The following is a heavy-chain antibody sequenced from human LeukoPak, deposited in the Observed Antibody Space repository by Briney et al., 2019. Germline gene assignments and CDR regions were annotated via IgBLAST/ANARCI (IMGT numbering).Heavy chain of an antibody. Sequence: GGSLRLSCAASRFTFDEYGMSWVRQTAGKGLEWVSGINWNGRSIGYADSVKGRFTVSRDNAKNSLYLQMNSLRAEDTAVYYCANGLVWGQGTLVTVSS. CDR1: RFTFDEYG. J-gene: IGHJ4*02. CDR3: ANGLV. D-gene: IGHD3/OR15-3a*01. CDR2: INWNGRSI. V-gene: IGHV3-20*04.